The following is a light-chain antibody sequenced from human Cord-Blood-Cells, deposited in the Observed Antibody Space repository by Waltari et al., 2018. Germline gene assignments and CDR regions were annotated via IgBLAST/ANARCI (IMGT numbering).Light chain of an antibody. CDR3: SSYAGSNKV. Sequence: QSALTQPPSASGSPGQSVTISCTGTSSDVGGYNYVSWYQQHPGKAPKLMIYEVSKRPSGVPDRVSGSKSGNTASLTVSGLEAEDEAGYYGSSYAGSNKVFGGGTKLTVL. CDR1: SSDVGGYNY. V-gene: IGLV2-8*01. CDR2: EVS. J-gene: IGLJ3*02.